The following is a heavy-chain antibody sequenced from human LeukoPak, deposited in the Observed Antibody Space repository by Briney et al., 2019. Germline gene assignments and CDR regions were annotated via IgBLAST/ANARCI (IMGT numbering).Heavy chain of an antibody. CDR3: AKGGPIAARAGFDI. CDR2: ISGIVGRT. CDR1: GFTFSSYA. J-gene: IGHJ3*02. V-gene: IGHV3-23*01. D-gene: IGHD6-13*01. Sequence: AGSLRLSCAASGFTFSSYAMSWVRQAPGKGLEWVSAISGIVGRTYYADSVKGRFTIFRDNSKNTLYLQMNSLRAKDTAVYYCAKGGPIAARAGFDIWGQGTMVTVSS.